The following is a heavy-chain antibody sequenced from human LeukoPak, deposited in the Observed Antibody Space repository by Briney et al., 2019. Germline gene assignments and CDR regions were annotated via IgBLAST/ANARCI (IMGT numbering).Heavy chain of an antibody. J-gene: IGHJ4*02. CDR3: ARDGYTSSWSLDY. Sequence: GGSLRLSCAASGFTFSDYYMSWIRQAPGKGLEWVSHISSSSSYTNYADSVEGRFTISRDNAKNSLYLQMNSLRAEDTAVYYCARDGYTSSWSLDYWGQGTLVTVSS. D-gene: IGHD6-13*01. CDR1: GFTFSDYY. CDR2: ISSSSSYT. V-gene: IGHV3-11*05.